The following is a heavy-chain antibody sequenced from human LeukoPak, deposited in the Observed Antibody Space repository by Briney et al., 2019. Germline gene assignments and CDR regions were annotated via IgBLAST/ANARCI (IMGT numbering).Heavy chain of an antibody. Sequence: PGGSLRLSCAASGFTFSSYGMHWVRQAPGKGLEWVAVIWSDISNKYYADSVKGRFTISRDNSKNTLYLQMNSLRAEDTAVYYCAKSISGYSSTWELSYFDYWGQGTLVTVSS. V-gene: IGHV3-33*06. D-gene: IGHD6-13*01. CDR1: GFTFSSYG. CDR3: AKSISGYSSTWELSYFDY. CDR2: IWSDISNK. J-gene: IGHJ4*02.